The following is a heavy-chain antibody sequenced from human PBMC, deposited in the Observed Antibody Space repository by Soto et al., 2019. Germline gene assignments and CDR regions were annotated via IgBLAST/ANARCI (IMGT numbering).Heavy chain of an antibody. V-gene: IGHV4-59*01. CDR2: IYFNGPT. Sequence: AETLYLTCTVSCVTQSGYNWRWIRQTPGKSLDWIVCIYFNGPTNYTRSLKSRVTISLDVSKNQFSLKLRSVTATDTAVYHCARGKGTHRYGGRGTLVTVSS. J-gene: IGHJ4*02. CDR3: ARGKGTHRY. D-gene: IGHD3-10*01. CDR1: CVTQSGYN.